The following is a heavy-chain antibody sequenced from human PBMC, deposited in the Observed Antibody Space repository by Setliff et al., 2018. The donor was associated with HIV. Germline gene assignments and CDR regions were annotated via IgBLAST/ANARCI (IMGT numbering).Heavy chain of an antibody. J-gene: IGHJ4*02. CDR3: ARHSGLGGYYSPFDY. V-gene: IGHV4-39*01. CDR2: IYYSGST. CDR1: GGSIKSSSDY. Sequence: SETLSLTCTVSGGSIKSSSDYWGWIRQPPGKGLEWIGTIYYSGSTYYNPSLKSRVTISVDTSKYQFSLKLSSVTAADTTVYYCARHSGLGGYYSPFDYWGPGTLVTVSS. D-gene: IGHD3-22*01.